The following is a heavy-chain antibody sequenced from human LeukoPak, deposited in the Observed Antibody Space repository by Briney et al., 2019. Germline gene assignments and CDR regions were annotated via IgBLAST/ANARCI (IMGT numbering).Heavy chain of an antibody. V-gene: IGHV1-8*03. D-gene: IGHD2-2*02. CDR2: MNPNSGNT. CDR1: GYTFTSYD. CDR3: ARLGPSYCSSTSCYTGNWFDP. Sequence: ASVKVSCKASGYTFTSYDINWVRQATGQGLEWMGWMNPNSGNTGYAQKFQGRVTITRNTSISTAYMELSSLRSEDTAVYYCARLGPSYCSSTSCYTGNWFDPWGQGTLVTVSS. J-gene: IGHJ5*02.